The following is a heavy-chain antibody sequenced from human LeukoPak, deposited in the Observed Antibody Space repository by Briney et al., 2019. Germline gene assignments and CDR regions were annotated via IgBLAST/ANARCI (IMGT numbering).Heavy chain of an antibody. Sequence: PSETLSLTCTVSGGSISSYYWSWIRQPPGKGLEWVGYIYYSGSTDYHPSLRSRVTMSVDTSKSQFSLKLNSVTATDTAVYYCARVRDGEGFAFDYGAQGSLVPVSS. CDR1: GGSISSYY. J-gene: IGHJ4*02. CDR3: ARVRDGEGFAFDY. V-gene: IGHV4-59*08. D-gene: IGHD5-24*01. CDR2: IYYSGST.